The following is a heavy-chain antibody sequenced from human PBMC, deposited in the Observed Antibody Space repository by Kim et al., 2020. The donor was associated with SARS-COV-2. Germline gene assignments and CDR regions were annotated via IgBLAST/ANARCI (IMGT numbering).Heavy chain of an antibody. Sequence: SETLSLTCAVYGGSFSGYSWNWIRQPPGKGLEWIGEINHSGTTNYNPSLKSRVTLSVDTSKNQFSLKVTSVTAADTAVYYCARKTVVGGSGVYCLFDFWGQGNLVTVSS. CDR3: ARKTVVGGSGVYCLFDF. J-gene: IGHJ4*02. CDR2: INHSGTT. D-gene: IGHD2-15*01. CDR1: GGSFSGYS. V-gene: IGHV4-34*01.